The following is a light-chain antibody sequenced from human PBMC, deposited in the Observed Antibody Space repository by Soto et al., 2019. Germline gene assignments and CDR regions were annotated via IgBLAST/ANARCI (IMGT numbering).Light chain of an antibody. CDR3: SSYTSSTTTV. CDR2: EVS. CDR1: SRDVGGDNY. V-gene: IGLV2-14*01. Sequence: QSALTQPAAVAGSPGQSITISCTGTSRDVGGDNYVAWYQQHPGKAPKLMISEVSNRPSGVSNRFSGSKSGNTASLTISGLQAEDEAHYYCSSYTSSTTTVFGTGTKATVL. J-gene: IGLJ1*01.